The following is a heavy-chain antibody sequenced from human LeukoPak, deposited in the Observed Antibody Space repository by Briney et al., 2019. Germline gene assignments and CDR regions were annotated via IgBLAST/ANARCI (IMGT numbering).Heavy chain of an antibody. D-gene: IGHD6-13*01. CDR3: ARGHGYSSSWGDY. V-gene: IGHV1-2*02. CDR1: GYTFTGYY. Sequence: ASVTVPCKASGYTFTGYYMHWVRQAPGQGLEWMGWINPNSGGTNYAQKFQGRVTMTRETSISTAYMELSRLRSGDTAVYYCARGHGYSSSWGDYWGQGTLVTVSS. J-gene: IGHJ4*02. CDR2: INPNSGGT.